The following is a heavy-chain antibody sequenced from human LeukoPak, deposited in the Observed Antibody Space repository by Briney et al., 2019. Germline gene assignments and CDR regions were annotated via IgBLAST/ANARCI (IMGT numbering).Heavy chain of an antibody. D-gene: IGHD2-21*01. CDR1: GFSFSSYW. CDR3: ASQVDSAAPAFDI. CDR2: IKQDGSEK. J-gene: IGHJ3*02. V-gene: IGHV3-7*01. Sequence: PGGSLRLSCAASGFSFSSYWMSWVRQAPGKGLEWVANIKQDGSEKYYVDSVKGRFTISRDNAKNSLYLQMNSLRAEGTAVYYCASQVDSAAPAFDIWGQGTMVTVSS.